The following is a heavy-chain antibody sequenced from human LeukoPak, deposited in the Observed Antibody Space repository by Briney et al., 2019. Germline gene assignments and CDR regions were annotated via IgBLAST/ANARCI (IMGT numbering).Heavy chain of an antibody. Sequence: VASVKVSCKASGYTFTSYAMHWVRQAPGQRLGWMGWINAGNGNTKYSQKFQGRVTITRDTSASTAYMELRSLRSDDTAVYYCARGGDSSSWYRASPNWFDPWGQGTLVTVSS. V-gene: IGHV1-3*01. CDR1: GYTFTSYA. CDR2: INAGNGNT. D-gene: IGHD6-13*01. CDR3: ARGGDSSSWYRASPNWFDP. J-gene: IGHJ5*02.